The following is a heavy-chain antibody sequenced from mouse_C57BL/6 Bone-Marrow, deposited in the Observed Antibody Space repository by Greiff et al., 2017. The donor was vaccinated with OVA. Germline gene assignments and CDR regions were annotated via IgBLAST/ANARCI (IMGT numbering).Heavy chain of an antibody. CDR1: GYTFTSYW. Sequence: QVQLQQPGAELVMPGASVKLSCKASGYTFTSYWMHWVKQRPGQGLEWIGEIDPSDSYTNYNQKFKGKSTLTVDKSSSTAYMQLSDLTSEDSAVYDCAKGLLRPFAYWGQGTLVTVSA. D-gene: IGHD1-2*01. CDR2: IDPSDSYT. CDR3: AKGLLRPFAY. J-gene: IGHJ3*01. V-gene: IGHV1-69*01.